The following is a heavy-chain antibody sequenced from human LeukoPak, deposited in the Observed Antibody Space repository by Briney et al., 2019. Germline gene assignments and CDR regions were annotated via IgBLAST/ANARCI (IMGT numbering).Heavy chain of an antibody. J-gene: IGHJ5*02. Sequence: ASVKVSCKASGYTFTSYDINWVRQATGQGLERMGWMNPNSGNTGYAQKFQGRVTMTRNTSISTAYMELSSLRSEDTAVYYCARGRGAVAGSSFDPWGQGTLVTVSS. D-gene: IGHD6-19*01. CDR2: MNPNSGNT. CDR1: GYTFTSYD. CDR3: ARGRGAVAGSSFDP. V-gene: IGHV1-8*01.